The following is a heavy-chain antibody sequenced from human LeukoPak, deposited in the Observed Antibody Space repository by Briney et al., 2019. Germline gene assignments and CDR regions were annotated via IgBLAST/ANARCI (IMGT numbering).Heavy chain of an antibody. J-gene: IGHJ5*02. Sequence: SETLSLTCAVYGGSFSGYYWSWIRQPPGKGLEWIGEINHSGSTNYNPSLKGRVTISVDTSKNQFSLKLSSVTAADTAVYYCARGSSWYGEVSLFDPWGQGTLVTVSS. CDR3: ARGSSWYGEVSLFDP. V-gene: IGHV4-34*01. D-gene: IGHD6-13*01. CDR1: GGSFSGYY. CDR2: INHSGST.